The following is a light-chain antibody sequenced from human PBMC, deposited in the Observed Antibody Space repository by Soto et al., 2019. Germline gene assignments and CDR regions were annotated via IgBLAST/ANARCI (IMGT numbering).Light chain of an antibody. CDR2: DAS. CDR3: QQFKSSTWT. V-gene: IGKV1-5*01. Sequence: DIQMTQSPSTLSASVGDRVSITCRASQSIERYLAWYQQKPGKAPNLLIYDASSLGRGVPSRFSGRGSGTEFTLTSSSLQPDDFATYYCQQFKSSTWTFGQGTKVEIK. J-gene: IGKJ1*01. CDR1: QSIERY.